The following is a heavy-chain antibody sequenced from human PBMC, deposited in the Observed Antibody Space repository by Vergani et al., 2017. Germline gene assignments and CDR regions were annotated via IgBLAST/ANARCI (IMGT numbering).Heavy chain of an antibody. V-gene: IGHV3-30*02. Sequence: QVHLVESAGGVVQPGGSLRLSCAASGFTFSNFGMHWIRPGPGKGLEWLAYIGKDGINTRYRDAVKGRFTVSRDNSKDRLSLQMDSLRSEDTALYYCAKYLRDSTDGLPDSWGPGTLVIVSS. CDR3: AKYLRDSTDGLPDS. CDR1: GFTFSNFG. CDR2: IGKDGINT. J-gene: IGHJ4*02. D-gene: IGHD2-21*02.